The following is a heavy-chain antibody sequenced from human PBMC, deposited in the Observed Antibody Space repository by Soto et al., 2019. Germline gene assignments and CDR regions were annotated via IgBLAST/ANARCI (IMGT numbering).Heavy chain of an antibody. J-gene: IGHJ6*02. V-gene: IGHV3-30*14. Sequence: QVQLVESGGGVVQPGRSLRLSCAASGFTFSSYAMHWVRQAPGKGLEWVAVISYDGSNKYYADSVKGRFTISRDNSKHTLYLQMNSLRAEDTAVYYCARDGSSTGGGHYYYGMDVWGQGTTVTVSS. CDR2: ISYDGSNK. D-gene: IGHD2-2*01. CDR3: ARDGSSTGGGHYYYGMDV. CDR1: GFTFSSYA.